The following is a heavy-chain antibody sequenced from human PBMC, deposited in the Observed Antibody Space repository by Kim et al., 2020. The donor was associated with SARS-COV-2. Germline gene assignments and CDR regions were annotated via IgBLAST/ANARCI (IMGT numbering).Heavy chain of an antibody. J-gene: IGHJ3*02. CDR3: ARDRLLWFGVTDAFDI. D-gene: IGHD3-10*01. CDR2: ISYDGSNK. Sequence: GGSLRLSCAASGFPFSSYGMHWVRQAPGKGLEWWAVISYDGSNKYYADSVKGRFTISRDNSKNTLYLQMNSLRAEDPAVYYCARDRLLWFGVTDAFDIW. CDR1: GFPFSSYG. V-gene: IGHV3-33*05.